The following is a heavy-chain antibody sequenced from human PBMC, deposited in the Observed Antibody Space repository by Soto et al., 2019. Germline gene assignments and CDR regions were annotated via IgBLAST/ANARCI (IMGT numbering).Heavy chain of an antibody. J-gene: IGHJ4*02. CDR1: GYTFTSYA. CDR2: INAGNGNT. D-gene: IGHD6-13*01. Sequence: QVQLLQSGAEGKKPGASVKVSCKASGYTFTSYAIHWVRKAPGQSLEWRGWINAGNGNTKYSQKFQGRVTITRDTSASTAYMELSSLRSEDTAVYSCARGDSSSLYSLDYWGQGTLVTVSS. CDR3: ARGDSSSLYSLDY. V-gene: IGHV1-3*01.